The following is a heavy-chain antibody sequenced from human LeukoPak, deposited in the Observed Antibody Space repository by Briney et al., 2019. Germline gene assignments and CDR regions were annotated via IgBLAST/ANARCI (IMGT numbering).Heavy chain of an antibody. D-gene: IGHD6-13*01. Sequence: SQTLSLTCTVSGGSISSGSYYWSWIRQPAGKGLEWIGRIYTSGSTNYNPSLKSRVTISVDTSKNQFSLKLSSVTAADTAVYYCARLVAAAGTRPFDYWGQGTLVTVSS. CDR1: GGSISSGSYY. CDR2: IYTSGST. J-gene: IGHJ4*02. V-gene: IGHV4-61*02. CDR3: ARLVAAAGTRPFDY.